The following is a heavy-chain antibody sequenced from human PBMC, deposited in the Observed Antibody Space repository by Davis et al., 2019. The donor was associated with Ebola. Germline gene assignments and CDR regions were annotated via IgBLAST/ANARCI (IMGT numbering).Heavy chain of an antibody. Sequence: SVKVSCKASAGTFSSHSISWVRQAPGQGLEWMGGIIPIFETAHYAQKFQDRVTITADESTSTAYMELSSLTSEDTAIYFCARAHILTPHLYGMAVWGQGTTVTVSS. J-gene: IGHJ6*02. CDR3: ARAHILTPHLYGMAV. CDR1: AGTFSSHS. CDR2: IIPIFETA. V-gene: IGHV1-69*13.